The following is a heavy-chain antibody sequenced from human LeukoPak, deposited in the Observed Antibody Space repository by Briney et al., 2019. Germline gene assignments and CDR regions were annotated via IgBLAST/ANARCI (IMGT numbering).Heavy chain of an antibody. D-gene: IGHD2-2*01. CDR1: GGSFSSYA. Sequence: GASVKVSCKASGGSFSSYAISWVWQAPGQGLEWMGRIIPIFGTANYAHKFQGRGTITTDESTSTAYMELSSLSSEDTAVYYCARDHGYCSSTSCYEVGDWFDPWGQGTLVTVSS. CDR3: ARDHGYCSSTSCYEVGDWFDP. V-gene: IGHV1-69*05. J-gene: IGHJ5*02. CDR2: IIPIFGTA.